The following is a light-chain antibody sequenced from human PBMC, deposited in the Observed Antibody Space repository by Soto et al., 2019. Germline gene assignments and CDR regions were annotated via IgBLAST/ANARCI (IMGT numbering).Light chain of an antibody. CDR3: QQRSLGT. CDR1: QSVSSY. J-gene: IGKJ3*01. Sequence: EIVLTQSPATLSLSPGERATLSCRASQSVSSYLAWYQQKPGQAPRLLIYDASTRAPGIPDRFSGSGSGTDFTLTISKLEPEDFAVYYCQQRSLGTFGPGTKVDI. CDR2: DAS. V-gene: IGKV3-11*01.